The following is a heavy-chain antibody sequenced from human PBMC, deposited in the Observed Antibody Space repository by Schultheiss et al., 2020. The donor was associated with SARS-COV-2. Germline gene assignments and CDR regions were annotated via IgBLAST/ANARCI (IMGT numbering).Heavy chain of an antibody. Sequence: SETLSLTCTVSGGSISSSEYYWGWIRQPPGKGLEWIGYIYYSGSTNYNPSLKSRVTISVDTSKNQFSLKLSSVTAADTAMYYCARSGRGELLHWFDPWGQGTLVTVSS. CDR3: ARSGRGELLHWFDP. D-gene: IGHD1-26*01. CDR1: GGSISSSEYY. V-gene: IGHV4-61*05. CDR2: IYYSGST. J-gene: IGHJ5*02.